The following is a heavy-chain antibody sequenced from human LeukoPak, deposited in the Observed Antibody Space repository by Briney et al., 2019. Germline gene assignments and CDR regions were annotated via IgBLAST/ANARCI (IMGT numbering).Heavy chain of an antibody. CDR3: AKDQDSSGWYSVEYFQH. D-gene: IGHD6-19*01. Sequence: PGGSLRLSCAASGFTFSSYAMSWVRQAPGKGLEWVSAISGSGGSTYYADSVKGRFTISRDNSKNTLYLQMNSLRAEDTAVYYGAKDQDSSGWYSVEYFQHWGQGTLATVSS. CDR2: ISGSGGST. CDR1: GFTFSSYA. J-gene: IGHJ1*01. V-gene: IGHV3-23*01.